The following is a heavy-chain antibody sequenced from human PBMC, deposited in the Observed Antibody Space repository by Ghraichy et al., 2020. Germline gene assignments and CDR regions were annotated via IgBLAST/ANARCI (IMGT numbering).Heavy chain of an antibody. V-gene: IGHV3-43D*03. CDR3: AKGQPRSNYFDY. CDR1: GFTFDDYA. J-gene: IGHJ4*02. CDR2: ISWDGGST. Sequence: GGSLRLSCAASGFTFDDYAMHWVRQAPGKGLEWVSLISWDGGSTYYADSVKGRFTISRDNSKNSLYLQMNSLRAEDTALYYCAKGQPRSNYFDYWGQGTLVTVS. D-gene: IGHD1-26*01.